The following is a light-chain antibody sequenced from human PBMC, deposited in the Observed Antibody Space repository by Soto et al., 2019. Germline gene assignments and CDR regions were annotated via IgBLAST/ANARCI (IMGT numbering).Light chain of an antibody. CDR2: DAS. CDR3: QQHINRLS. CDR1: QSVSNY. Sequence: EIVLTQSPATLSLSPGERATLSCRASQSVSNYLAWYQQKPGQAPRLLIYDASNRATGIPARFSGSGSGTDFTLTISTLEPEDFEVYYCQQHINRLSFGGVTKVEIK. J-gene: IGKJ4*01. V-gene: IGKV3-11*01.